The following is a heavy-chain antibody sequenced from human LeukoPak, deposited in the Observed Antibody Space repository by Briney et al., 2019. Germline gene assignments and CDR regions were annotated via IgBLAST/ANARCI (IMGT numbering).Heavy chain of an antibody. Sequence: GGSLRLSCAASGFTFGDYAVHWVRQAPGKGLEWVSGISWNSGSIGYADSVKGRFTISRDNAKNSLYLQMNSLRAEDTALYYCATASYGSGYSSPFDYWGQGTLVTVSS. V-gene: IGHV3-9*01. CDR2: ISWNSGSI. CDR3: ATASYGSGYSSPFDY. J-gene: IGHJ4*02. CDR1: GFTFGDYA. D-gene: IGHD3-22*01.